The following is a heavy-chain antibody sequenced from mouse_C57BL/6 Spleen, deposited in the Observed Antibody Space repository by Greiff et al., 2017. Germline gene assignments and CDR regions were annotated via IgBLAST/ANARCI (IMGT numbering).Heavy chain of an antibody. CDR3: AKEGISRYFDV. Sequence: VKLQESGPELVKPGASVKISCKASGYAFSSSWMNWVKQRPGKGLEWIGRIYPGDGDTNYNGKFKGKATLTADKSSSTAYMQLSSLTSEDSAVYFCAKEGISRYFDVWGTGTTVTVSS. CDR1: GYAFSSSW. CDR2: IYPGDGDT. J-gene: IGHJ1*03. V-gene: IGHV1-82*01.